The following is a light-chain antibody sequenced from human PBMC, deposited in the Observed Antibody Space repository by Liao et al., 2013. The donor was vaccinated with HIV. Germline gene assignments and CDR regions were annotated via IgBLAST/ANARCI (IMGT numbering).Light chain of an antibody. CDR2: YDT. J-gene: IGLJ1*01. Sequence: SDVLAQPPSVSVAPGETARITCGGDKVGSNGVHWYQQKPGQAPAVVIYYDTERPSGIPERLSGSNSKNTATLTISRVEAGDEADYYCHSTDSSDRGVFGAGTKVTVL. CDR3: HSTDSSDRGV. CDR1: KVGSNG. V-gene: IGLV3-21*01.